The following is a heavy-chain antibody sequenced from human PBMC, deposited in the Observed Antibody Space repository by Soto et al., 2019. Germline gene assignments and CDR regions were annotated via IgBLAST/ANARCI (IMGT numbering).Heavy chain of an antibody. CDR3: PRESGRYVLFCGGGPLDY. Sequence: EVQLVESGGGLVQPGGSLRLSCAASGFTFSSYWMHWVRQAPGKGLVWVSRINSDGSSTSYADSVKGRFTISSANAKNKLDLQMNWLGAEDTAVYYCPRESGRYVLFCGGGPLDYLGQGTLVTFSS. CDR2: INSDGSST. D-gene: IGHD3-9*01. CDR1: GFTFSSYW. V-gene: IGHV3-74*01. J-gene: IGHJ4*02.